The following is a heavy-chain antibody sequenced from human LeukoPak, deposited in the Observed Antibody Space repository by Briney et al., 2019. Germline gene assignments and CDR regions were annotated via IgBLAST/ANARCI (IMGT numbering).Heavy chain of an antibody. CDR1: GYSISSGYY. CDR2: IYHSGST. J-gene: IGHJ5*02. Sequence: PSETLSLTCAVSGYSISSGYYWGWIRQPPGKGLEWIGSIYHSGSTYYNPSLKSRVTISVDTSKNQFSLRLSSVTAADTAVYYCAGRQKYSSSWYRWFDPWGQGTLVTVSS. V-gene: IGHV4-38-2*01. D-gene: IGHD6-13*01. CDR3: AGRQKYSSSWYRWFDP.